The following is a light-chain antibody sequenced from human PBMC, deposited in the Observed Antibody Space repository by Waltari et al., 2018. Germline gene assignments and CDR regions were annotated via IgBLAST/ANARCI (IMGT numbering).Light chain of an antibody. CDR3: QAWDNSVV. V-gene: IGLV3-1*01. J-gene: IGLJ2*01. CDR1: KLGEKH. CDR2: HDN. Sequence: SYELTQSPSVSVSPGQTASITCSGDKLGEKHVSWYQLRPGQSPLLVISHDNKRPSGIPERFSVSNSGNTATLTIGGTQSMDEADYYCQAWDNSVVFGGGTKLTVL.